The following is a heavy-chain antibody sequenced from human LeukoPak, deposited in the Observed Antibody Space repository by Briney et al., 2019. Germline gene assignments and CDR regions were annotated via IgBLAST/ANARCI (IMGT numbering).Heavy chain of an antibody. CDR1: GYTFTRNV. D-gene: IGHD1-1*01. Sequence: ASVTVSCTASGYTFTRNVIHWVRRAPGQSLEWMGWINVGNGDTKYSQKFQGRVTIARDTSASTAYMELSSLRSEDTAVYYCARDRGGTGDFDYWGQGTLVTVSS. CDR3: ARDRGGTGDFDY. CDR2: INVGNGDT. V-gene: IGHV1-3*01. J-gene: IGHJ4*02.